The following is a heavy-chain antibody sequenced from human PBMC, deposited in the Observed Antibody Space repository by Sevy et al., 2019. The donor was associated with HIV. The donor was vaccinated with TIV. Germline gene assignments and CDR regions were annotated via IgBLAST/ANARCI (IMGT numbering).Heavy chain of an antibody. CDR1: GGSISSSSYY. CDR2: IYYSGST. Sequence: SETLSLTCTVSGGSISSSSYYWGWIRQPPGKGLEWIGSIYYSGSTYYNPSLKSRVTISVDTSKNQFSLKLSSVTAADTAVYYCARLYWEHHYGMDVWGQGTTVTVSS. CDR3: ARLYWEHHYGMDV. D-gene: IGHD2-8*02. J-gene: IGHJ6*02. V-gene: IGHV4-39*01.